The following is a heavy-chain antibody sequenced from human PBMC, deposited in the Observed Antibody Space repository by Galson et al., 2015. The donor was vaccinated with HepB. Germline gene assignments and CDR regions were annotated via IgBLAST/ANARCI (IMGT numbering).Heavy chain of an antibody. J-gene: IGHJ4*02. V-gene: IGHV3-9*01. D-gene: IGHD3-3*01. Sequence: SLRLSCAVSGFTFEDYAMHWVRQAPGEGLEWVAGINWNSGSVGYVDSVKGRVTISRDNAKNSPYLRMNSLRAEDTALYYCAKDVFDRWSGYFGGGFDYWGQGALVTVSS. CDR2: INWNSGSV. CDR3: AKDVFDRWSGYFGGGFDY. CDR1: GFTFEDYA.